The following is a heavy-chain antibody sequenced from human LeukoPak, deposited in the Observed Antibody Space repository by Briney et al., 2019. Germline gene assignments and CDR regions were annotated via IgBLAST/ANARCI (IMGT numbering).Heavy chain of an antibody. Sequence: GGSLRLSCAASGSTFSSYWMSWVRQAPGKGLEWVANIKQDGSEKYYVDSVKGRFTFSRDNAKNSLYLQMNSLRVEDTAVYYCARNRDWAFDYWGQGSLVTVSS. CDR1: GSTFSSYW. V-gene: IGHV3-7*02. CDR2: IKQDGSEK. D-gene: IGHD2-21*02. CDR3: ARNRDWAFDY. J-gene: IGHJ4*02.